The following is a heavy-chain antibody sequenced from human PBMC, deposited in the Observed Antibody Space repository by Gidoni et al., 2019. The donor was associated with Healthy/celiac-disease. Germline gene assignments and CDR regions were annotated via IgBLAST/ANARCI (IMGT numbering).Heavy chain of an antibody. D-gene: IGHD6-6*01. Sequence: EVQLVESGGGLVKPGGSLRLSCAASGFPFISYRMNWVRQAPGKGLEWVSSISSSSSYIYYADSVKGRFTISRDNAKNSLYLQMNSLRAEDTAVYYCARDRTVVRYYYYYGMDVWGQGTTVTVSS. CDR2: ISSSSSYI. J-gene: IGHJ6*02. V-gene: IGHV3-21*01. CDR3: ARDRTVVRYYYYYGMDV. CDR1: GFPFISYR.